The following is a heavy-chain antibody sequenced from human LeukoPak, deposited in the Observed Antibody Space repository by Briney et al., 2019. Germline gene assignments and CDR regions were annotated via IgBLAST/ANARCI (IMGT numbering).Heavy chain of an antibody. CDR1: GGSISSSSYY. Sequence: KPSETLSLTCTVSGGSISSSSYYWGWIRQPPGKGLEWIGSIYYSGSTYYNPSLKSRVTISVDTSKNQFSLKLSSVTAADTAVYYCARQRIVVVPAAIVRSPKTDFDIWGQGTMVTVSS. CDR3: ARQRIVVVPAAIVRSPKTDFDI. D-gene: IGHD2-2*01. CDR2: IYYSGST. J-gene: IGHJ3*02. V-gene: IGHV4-39*01.